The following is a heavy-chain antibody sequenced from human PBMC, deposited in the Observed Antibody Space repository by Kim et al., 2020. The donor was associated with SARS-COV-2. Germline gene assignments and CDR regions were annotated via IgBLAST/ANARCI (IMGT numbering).Heavy chain of an antibody. D-gene: IGHD3-10*01. J-gene: IGHJ6*02. Sequence: KARFTNSRDNSKNTLSLQMNSLRAEDTAVYYCARTYGSWSYYHYYYGMDVWGQGTTVTVSS. V-gene: IGHV3-66*01. CDR3: ARTYGSWSYYHYYYGMDV.